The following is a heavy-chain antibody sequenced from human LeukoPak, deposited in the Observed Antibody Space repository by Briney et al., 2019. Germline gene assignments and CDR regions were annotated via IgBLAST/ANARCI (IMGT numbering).Heavy chain of an antibody. CDR1: GGSFSGYY. V-gene: IGHV4-34*01. D-gene: IGHD1-26*01. J-gene: IGHJ4*02. Sequence: PSETLSLTCAVYGGSFSGYYWSWIRQPPGKGLEWIGEINHSGSTNYNPSLKSRVTISVDTSKNQFSLKLSSVTAADTAVYYCARFARGSGSYPRFDYWGQGTLVTVSS. CDR2: INHSGST. CDR3: ARFARGSGSYPRFDY.